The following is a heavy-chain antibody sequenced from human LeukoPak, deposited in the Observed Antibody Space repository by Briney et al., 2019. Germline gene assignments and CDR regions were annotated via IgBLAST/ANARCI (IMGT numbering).Heavy chain of an antibody. CDR2: IYHSGST. CDR1: GYSISSGYY. D-gene: IGHD2-15*01. V-gene: IGHV4-38-2*02. J-gene: IGHJ6*03. Sequence: SETLSLTCTVSGYSISSGYYWGWIRQPPGKGLEWIGSIYHSGSTYYNPSLKSRVTISVDTSKNQFSLKLSSVTAADTAVYCCASSVGSGYYYYMDVWGKGTTVTVSS. CDR3: ASSVGSGYYYYMDV.